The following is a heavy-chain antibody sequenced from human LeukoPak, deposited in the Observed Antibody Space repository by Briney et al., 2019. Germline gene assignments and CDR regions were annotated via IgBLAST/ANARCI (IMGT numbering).Heavy chain of an antibody. Sequence: GGSLRLSCAASGFTFSSYAMHWVRQAPGKGLEWVAVISYDGSNKYYADSVKGRFTISRDNSKNTLYLQMNSLRAEDTAVYYCASPLNVVVIALDYWGQGTLVTVSS. CDR2: ISYDGSNK. CDR3: ASPLNVVVIALDY. J-gene: IGHJ4*02. D-gene: IGHD2-21*01. CDR1: GFTFSSYA. V-gene: IGHV3-30-3*01.